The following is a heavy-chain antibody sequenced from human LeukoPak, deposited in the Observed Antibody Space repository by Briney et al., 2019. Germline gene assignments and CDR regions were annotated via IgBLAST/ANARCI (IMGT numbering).Heavy chain of an antibody. CDR2: IWYDGSNK. Sequence: GGSLRLSCAASGFTFSSYGMHWVRQAPGKGLEWVAVIWYDGSNKYYADSVKGRFTVSRDNSKNTLDLQMNSLRAADTAVYYCARDGLRGNNWFDPWGQGTLVTVSS. CDR1: GFTFSSYG. CDR3: ARDGLRGNNWFDP. J-gene: IGHJ5*02. V-gene: IGHV3-33*08. D-gene: IGHD5-24*01.